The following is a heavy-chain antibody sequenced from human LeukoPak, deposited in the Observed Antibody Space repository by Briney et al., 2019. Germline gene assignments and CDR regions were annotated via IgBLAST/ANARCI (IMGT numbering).Heavy chain of an antibody. CDR3: AYGGYFFHY. J-gene: IGHJ4*02. CDR1: GFTFSSYW. CDR2: IKQGGSEK. Sequence: GGSLRLSCAASGFTFSSYWMSWVRQAPGKGLEWVANIKQGGSEKYYVDSVKGRFTIYRDNAENSLYLQMNSLRAEDTAVYYCAYGGYFFHYWGQGTLVTVSS. V-gene: IGHV3-7*05. D-gene: IGHD4-17*01.